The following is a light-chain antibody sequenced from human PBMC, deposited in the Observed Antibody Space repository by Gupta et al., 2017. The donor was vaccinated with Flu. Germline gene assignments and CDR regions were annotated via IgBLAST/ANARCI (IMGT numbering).Light chain of an antibody. CDR2: AAS. V-gene: IGKV1-12*01. J-gene: IGKJ2*01. CDR1: QDIDDW. CDR3: QQYDSFPYT. Sequence: VSASVGDGVTITCRSSQDIDDWLAWYQQRPGKAPKLLIFAASSMESGVPPRFSGSGSGTEFTLTISSLQAEDFATYYCQQYDSFPYTFGQGTKVE.